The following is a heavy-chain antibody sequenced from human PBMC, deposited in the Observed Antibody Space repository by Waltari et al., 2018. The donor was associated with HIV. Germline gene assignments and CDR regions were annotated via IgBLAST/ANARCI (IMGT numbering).Heavy chain of an antibody. CDR2: INPNSGGT. V-gene: IGHV1-2*02. CDR3: ARDPRGSWGAFDI. D-gene: IGHD1-26*01. CDR1: GYTFTGYY. J-gene: IGHJ3*02. Sequence: QVQLVQSGAEVKKPGASVKVSCKASGYTFTGYYMHWVRQAPGQGLAWSGWINPNSGGTNYAQKFQGRVTMTRDTSISTAYRELNSLRSDDTAVYYCARDPRGSWGAFDIWGQGTMVTVSS.